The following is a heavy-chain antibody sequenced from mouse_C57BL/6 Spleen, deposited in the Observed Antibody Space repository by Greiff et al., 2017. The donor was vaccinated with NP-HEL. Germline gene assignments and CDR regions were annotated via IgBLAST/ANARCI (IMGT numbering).Heavy chain of an antibody. CDR1: GYTFTDYE. J-gene: IGHJ4*01. D-gene: IGHD1-1*01. CDR3: TPLSNYGSYYAMDY. Sequence: VQLQQSGAELVRPGASVTLSCKASGYTFTDYEMHWVKQTPVHGLEWIGAIDPETGGTAYNQKFKGKAILTADKSSSTAYMELRSLTSEDSAVYYCTPLSNYGSYYAMDYWGQGTSVTVSS. CDR2: IDPETGGT. V-gene: IGHV1-15*01.